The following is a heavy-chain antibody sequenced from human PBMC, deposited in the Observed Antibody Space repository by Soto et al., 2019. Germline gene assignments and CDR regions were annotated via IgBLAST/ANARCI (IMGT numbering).Heavy chain of an antibody. CDR2: IYHSGST. V-gene: IGHV4-30-2*01. CDR1: GGSISSGGYS. D-gene: IGHD2-15*01. CDR3: ARGGGYCSGGSCQSELDY. Sequence: SQTLSLTCAVSGGSISSGGYSWSWIRQPPGKGLEWIGYIYHSGSTYYNPSLKSRVTISVDRSKNQFSLKLSSVTAADTAVYYCARGGGYCSGGSCQSELDYWGQGTLVTVSS. J-gene: IGHJ4*02.